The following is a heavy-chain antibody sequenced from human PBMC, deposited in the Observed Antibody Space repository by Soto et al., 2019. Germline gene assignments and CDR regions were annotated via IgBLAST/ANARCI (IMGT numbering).Heavy chain of an antibody. CDR1: GYTFTSYG. CDR3: ARVVDFWSGYPSDY. J-gene: IGHJ4*02. CDR2: ISAYNGNT. V-gene: IGHV1-18*01. Sequence: AASVKVSCKASGYTFTSYGISWVRQAPGQGLEWMGWISAYNGNTNYAQKLQGRVTMTTDTSTSTAYMELRSLRSDDTAVYYCARVVDFWSGYPSDYWGQGTLVTVSS. D-gene: IGHD3-3*01.